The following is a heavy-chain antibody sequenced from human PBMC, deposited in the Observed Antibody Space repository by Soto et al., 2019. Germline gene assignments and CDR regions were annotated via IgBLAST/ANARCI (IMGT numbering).Heavy chain of an antibody. CDR1: GGSISSSSYY. CDR2: IYYSGST. Sequence: SETLSLTCTVSGGSISSSSYYWGWIRQPPGKGLEWIGSIYYSGSTYYNPSLKSRVTISVDTSKNQFSLKLSSVTAADTAVYYCARQREFYALHYYYYGMDVWGQGTTVTVSS. D-gene: IGHD3-16*01. CDR3: ARQREFYALHYYYYGMDV. V-gene: IGHV4-39*01. J-gene: IGHJ6*02.